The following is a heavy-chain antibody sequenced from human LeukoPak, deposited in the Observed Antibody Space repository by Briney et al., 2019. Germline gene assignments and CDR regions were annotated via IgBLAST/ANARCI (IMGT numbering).Heavy chain of an antibody. V-gene: IGHV1-2*06. CDR2: INTDRGGA. D-gene: IGHD1-26*01. Sequence: GASVKVSCKASGYTFVDYFIHWVRQAPGQGLEWMGRINTDRGGAEYEQKFQGRVIMTRDTSISTAYVEVSGLTSDDTAVYYCARDFTSTPNWEFDYWGQGTLVTVSS. CDR1: GYTFVDYF. CDR3: ARDFTSTPNWEFDY. J-gene: IGHJ4*02.